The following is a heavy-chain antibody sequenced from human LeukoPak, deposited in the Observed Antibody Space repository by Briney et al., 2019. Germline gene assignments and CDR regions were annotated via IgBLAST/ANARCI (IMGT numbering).Heavy chain of an antibody. CDR2: ITSSGNYT. Sequence: PGGSLRLSCAVTGFTGFTFSKNTMNWVRQAPGKGLEWVSSITSSGNYTYYAASVKGRFTISRDNAKNALFLQMNSLRAEDTALYYCAKDGSLLRDGYNTYFDYWGQGTLVTVST. J-gene: IGHJ4*02. V-gene: IGHV3-21*04. CDR3: AKDGSLLRDGYNTYFDY. D-gene: IGHD5-24*01. CDR1: GFTGFTFSKNT.